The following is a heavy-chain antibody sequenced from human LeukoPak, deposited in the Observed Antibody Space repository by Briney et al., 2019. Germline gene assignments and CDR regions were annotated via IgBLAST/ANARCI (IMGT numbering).Heavy chain of an antibody. CDR1: GGTFSSYA. J-gene: IGHJ6*04. Sequence: SVKVSCKASGGTFSSYAISWVRQAPGQGLEWMGGIIPIFGTANYAQKFQGRVTITADESTSTAYMELSRLRSEDTAVYYCAREEVGYCSSTSCQYYYGMDVWGKGTTVTVSS. CDR3: AREEVGYCSSTSCQYYYGMDV. CDR2: IIPIFGTA. D-gene: IGHD2-2*01. V-gene: IGHV1-69*13.